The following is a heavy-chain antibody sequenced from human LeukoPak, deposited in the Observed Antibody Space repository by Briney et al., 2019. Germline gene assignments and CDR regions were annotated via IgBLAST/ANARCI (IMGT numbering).Heavy chain of an antibody. V-gene: IGHV3-30-3*01. J-gene: IGHJ4*02. CDR2: ISKDGSNK. D-gene: IGHD6-13*01. Sequence: PGGSLRLSCAASGFTFSSYTMHWVRQAPGKGLEWVAVISKDGSNKYYADSVKGRFTISRDNSKSTLYLQMDSLRVEDTALYYCATQGIAAAGRALDYWGQGTLVTVSS. CDR3: ATQGIAAAGRALDY. CDR1: GFTFSSYT.